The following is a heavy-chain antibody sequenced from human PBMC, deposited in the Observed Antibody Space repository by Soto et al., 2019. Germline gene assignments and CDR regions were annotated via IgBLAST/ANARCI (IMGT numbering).Heavy chain of an antibody. J-gene: IGHJ4*02. Sequence: EVQLLESGGGLVQPGGSLRLSCAASGFTCSSYAMSWVRQAPGKGLEWVSAISGSGGSTYYADSVKGRFTISRDNSKNPLYRQMNSLRAEDTAVYYCAKGLRDYGDHNYWGQGTLVTVSS. CDR1: GFTCSSYA. D-gene: IGHD4-17*01. CDR2: ISGSGGST. V-gene: IGHV3-23*01. CDR3: AKGLRDYGDHNY.